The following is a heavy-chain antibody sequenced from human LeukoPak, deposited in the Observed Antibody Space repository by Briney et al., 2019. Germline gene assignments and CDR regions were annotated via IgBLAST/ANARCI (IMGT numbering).Heavy chain of an antibody. CDR2: IRSKAYGGTT. CDR1: EFPFSKAW. J-gene: IGHJ4*02. CDR3: TRDGGYGDYLYYFDY. V-gene: IGHV3-49*04. D-gene: IGHD4-17*01. Sequence: GGSLRLSCAVSEFPFSKAWMSWVRQAPGKGLEWVGFIRSKAYGGTTEYAASVKGRFTISRDDSKSIAYLQMNSLKTEDTAVYYCTRDGGYGDYLYYFDYWGQGTLVTVSS.